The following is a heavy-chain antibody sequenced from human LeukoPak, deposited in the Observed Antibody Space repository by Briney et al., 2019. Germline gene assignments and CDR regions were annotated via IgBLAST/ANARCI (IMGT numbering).Heavy chain of an antibody. CDR2: INPSGGST. D-gene: IGHD2-15*01. V-gene: IGHV1-46*01. J-gene: IGHJ4*02. CDR3: ARAPGYCSGGSCYSALDY. Sequence: ASVKVSCKASGYTFTSYYMHWVRQAPGQGLEWIGIINPSGGSTSYAQKFQGRVTMTRDTSTSTVYMELSSLRSEDTAVYYCARAPGYCSGGSCYSALDYWGQGTLVTVSS. CDR1: GYTFTSYY.